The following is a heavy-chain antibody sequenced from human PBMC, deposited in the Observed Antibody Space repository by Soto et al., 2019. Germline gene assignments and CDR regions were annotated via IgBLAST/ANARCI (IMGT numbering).Heavy chain of an antibody. CDR1: GFIFNNYA. Sequence: QVQLVQSGAEVKKPGASVKVSCKALGFIFNNYAISWVRQAPGQGLEWMGWISANSGNTNYAQKLQGRGTMTTDTSTSTAYMVLRSLRSDDTAVYYCATAGNYDSSGRDFWGQGTLVTVSS. J-gene: IGHJ4*02. V-gene: IGHV1-18*04. D-gene: IGHD3-22*01. CDR3: ATAGNYDSSGRDF. CDR2: ISANSGNT.